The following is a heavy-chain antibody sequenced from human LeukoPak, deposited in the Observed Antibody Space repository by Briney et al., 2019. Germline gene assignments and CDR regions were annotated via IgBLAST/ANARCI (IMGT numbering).Heavy chain of an antibody. Sequence: PGGSLRLSCAASGFTFSSYSMNWVRQAPGRGLGWVSSISSSSSYIYYADSVKGRFTISRDNAKNSLYLKMNSLRAEDTAVYYCARDQGLLRYFDLWGRGTLVTVSS. D-gene: IGHD2-15*01. CDR3: ARDQGLLRYFDL. J-gene: IGHJ2*01. CDR1: GFTFSSYS. CDR2: ISSSSSYI. V-gene: IGHV3-21*01.